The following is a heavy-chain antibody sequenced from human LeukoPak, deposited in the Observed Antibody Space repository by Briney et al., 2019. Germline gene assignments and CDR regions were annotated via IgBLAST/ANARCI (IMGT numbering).Heavy chain of an antibody. CDR2: IYSGGST. V-gene: IGHV3-66*04. J-gene: IGHJ4*02. Sequence: TGGSLRLSCAASGFTVSSNYMSWVRQAPGKGLEWVSVIYSGGSTYYADSVKGRFTISRDNSKNTLYLQMNSLRAEDTAVYYFAKPPAANDYYYFDYWGQGTLVTVSS. CDR1: GFTVSSNY. CDR3: AKPPAANDYYYFDY. D-gene: IGHD2-2*01.